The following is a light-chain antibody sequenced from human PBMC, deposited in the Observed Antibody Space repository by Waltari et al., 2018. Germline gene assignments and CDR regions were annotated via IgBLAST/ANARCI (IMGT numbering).Light chain of an antibody. V-gene: IGKV3-20*01. Sequence: EFVLQKSQGPLSLSPGERVTFPCRASQSISTNYLAWYQQKPGQAPRLLLYGASNRATGIPNRFSGSGSGTAFTLTVSRLEPEDFAVYYCLQYSSSPWTFGRGTKVEIK. CDR3: LQYSSSPWT. J-gene: IGKJ1*01. CDR2: GAS. CDR1: QSISTNY.